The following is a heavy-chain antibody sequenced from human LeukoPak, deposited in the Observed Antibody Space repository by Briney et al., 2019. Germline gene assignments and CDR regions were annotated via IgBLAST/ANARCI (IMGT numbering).Heavy chain of an antibody. CDR1: GLTFGTLW. Sequence: GGPLSLSCAVSGLTFGTLWMSWGRQAPGKGLVGVSRINTDGGSTSHAASVKGRFTISRDNAKNTLYLQMNSLRAEDTAVYYCARERSSGLDWWGQGTLVTVSS. CDR2: INTDGGST. CDR3: ARERSSGLDW. D-gene: IGHD5-12*01. V-gene: IGHV3-74*01. J-gene: IGHJ4*02.